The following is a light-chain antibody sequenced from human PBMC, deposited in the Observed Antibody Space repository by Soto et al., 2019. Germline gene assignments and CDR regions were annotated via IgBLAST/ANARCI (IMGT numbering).Light chain of an antibody. CDR1: FNDVGGYNY. J-gene: IGLJ1*01. Sequence: QSALTQPPSASGSPGQSVTISCTGTFNDVGGYNYVSWYQQHPGKAPKVIISEVSNRPSGVSNRFSGSKSGNTASLTISGLQAEDEADYYCSSYTAGGTIFGTGTKLTVL. V-gene: IGLV2-14*01. CDR2: EVS. CDR3: SSYTAGGTI.